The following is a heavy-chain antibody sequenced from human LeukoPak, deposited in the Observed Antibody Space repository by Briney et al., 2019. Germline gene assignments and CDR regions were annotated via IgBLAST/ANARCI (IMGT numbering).Heavy chain of an antibody. CDR3: ARDGPSSWYLSYFDY. CDR2: INGGGSPI. CDR1: GFTFSRHS. V-gene: IGHV3-48*01. Sequence: PGGSLRLSCVDSGFTFSRHSMNWVRQAPGKGLEWVSYINGGGSPIYYANSVRGRFTISRDNAKNSLFLQMNSLRAEDTAVYYCARDGPSSWYLSYFDYWGQGTLVTVSS. D-gene: IGHD6-13*01. J-gene: IGHJ4*02.